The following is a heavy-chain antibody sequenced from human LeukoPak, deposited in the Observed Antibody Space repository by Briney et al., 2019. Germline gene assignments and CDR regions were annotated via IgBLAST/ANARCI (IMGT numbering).Heavy chain of an antibody. D-gene: IGHD3-10*01. CDR3: ARLWGPLPLCYFDN. V-gene: IGHV4-59*01. J-gene: IGHJ4*02. CDR2: IYYSGST. Sequence: SEALSLTCTVSGGSISSYYWSWIRQPPGKGLEWIGYIYYSGSTNYNPSLKSRVTISVDTSKNQFSLKLSSVTAADTAVYYCARLWGPLPLCYFDNWGQGTLVTVSS. CDR1: GGSISSYY.